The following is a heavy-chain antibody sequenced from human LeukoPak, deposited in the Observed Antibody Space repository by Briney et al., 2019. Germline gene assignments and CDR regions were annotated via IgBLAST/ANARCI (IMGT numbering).Heavy chain of an antibody. Sequence: GGSLRLSCAASGFTFSGYWMNWVRQPPGKGLEWVASIKQDGSETYYMESVQGRFTISRDNDMNFLYLQLSSLRAEDTAVYYCTRENSGSLSLEYWGQGTLVTVSS. V-gene: IGHV3-7*01. CDR3: TRENSGSLSLEY. CDR1: GFTFSGYW. CDR2: IKQDGSET. D-gene: IGHD1-26*01. J-gene: IGHJ4*02.